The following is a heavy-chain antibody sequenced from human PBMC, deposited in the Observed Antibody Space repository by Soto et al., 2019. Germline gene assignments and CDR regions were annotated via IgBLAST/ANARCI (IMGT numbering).Heavy chain of an antibody. D-gene: IGHD3-10*01. Sequence: SVKVSCKASGGTFSSYTISWVRQAPGQGLEWMGRIIPILGIANYAQKFQGRVTITADKSTSTAYMELSSLRSEDTAVYYCASYPMVRGVRQYYFDYWGQGTLVTVSS. CDR1: GGTFSSYT. V-gene: IGHV1-69*02. CDR3: ASYPMVRGVRQYYFDY. CDR2: IIPILGIA. J-gene: IGHJ4*02.